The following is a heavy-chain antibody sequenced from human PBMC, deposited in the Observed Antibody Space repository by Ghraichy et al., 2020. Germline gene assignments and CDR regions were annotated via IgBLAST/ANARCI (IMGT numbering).Heavy chain of an antibody. J-gene: IGHJ6*03. CDR1: GGSFSGYY. CDR2: INHSGST. CDR3: ARLSVDDYVWGSYRYRVGYYYYYMDV. D-gene: IGHD3-16*02. Sequence: SQTLSLTCAVYGGSFSGYYWSWIRQPPGKGLEWIGEINHSGSTNYNPSLESRVTITVDTSKNQFSLKLSSVTAADTAVYYCARLSVDDYVWGSYRYRVGYYYYYMDVWGKGTTVTVSS. V-gene: IGHV4-34*01.